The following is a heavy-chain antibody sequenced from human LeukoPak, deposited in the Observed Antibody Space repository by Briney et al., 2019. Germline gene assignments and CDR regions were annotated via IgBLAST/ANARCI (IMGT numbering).Heavy chain of an antibody. V-gene: IGHV4-39*01. CDR1: GGSISSSSYY. CDR3: ARSVDLSSYYFDH. Sequence: SETLSLTCTVSGGSISSSSYYWGWIRQPPGKGLEWIGSMFYSGTTYYNQSLKSRVTISVDTSKSQLSLKLTSVTAADMAVYYCARSVDLSSYYFDHRGQGTLVTVSS. J-gene: IGHJ4*02. CDR2: MFYSGTT. D-gene: IGHD3-16*02.